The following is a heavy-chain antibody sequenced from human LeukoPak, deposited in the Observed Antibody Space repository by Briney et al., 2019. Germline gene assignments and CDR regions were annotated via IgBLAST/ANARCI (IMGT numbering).Heavy chain of an antibody. Sequence: ASVKVSCKGSGYTLTELSMHWVRQAPGKGLEWMGGFDPEDGETIYAQKFQGRVTMIEDTSTDTAYMELSSLRSEDTAVYYCATDSLRRGWWSRWGQGALVTVSS. CDR2: FDPEDGET. D-gene: IGHD3-16*01. CDR1: GYTLTELS. V-gene: IGHV1-24*01. CDR3: ATDSLRRGWWSR. J-gene: IGHJ4*02.